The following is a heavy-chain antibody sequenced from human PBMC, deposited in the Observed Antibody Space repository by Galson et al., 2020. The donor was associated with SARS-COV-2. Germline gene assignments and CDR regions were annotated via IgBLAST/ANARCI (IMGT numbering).Heavy chain of an antibody. V-gene: IGHV3-23*01. Sequence: GRSLRLPCAASGFTFSSYAMSWVRQAPGKGLEWVSAISGSGGSTYYADSVKGRFTISRDNSKNTLYLQMNSLRAEDTAVYYCAKGGFGYRLTDVWGKGTTVAVSS. CDR3: AKGGFGYRLTDV. D-gene: IGHD5-12*01. CDR1: GFTFSSYA. J-gene: IGHJ6*04. CDR2: ISGSGGST.